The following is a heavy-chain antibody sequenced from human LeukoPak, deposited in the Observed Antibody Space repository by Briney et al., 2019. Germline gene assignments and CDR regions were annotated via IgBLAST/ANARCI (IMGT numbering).Heavy chain of an antibody. CDR1: GGSISSSSYY. J-gene: IGHJ4*02. D-gene: IGHD3-16*01. V-gene: IGHV4-39*07. CDR3: ARAPGGEDFDY. CDR2: IYYSGST. Sequence: SETLSLTCTVSGGSISSSSYYWGWIRQPPGKGLEWIGSIYYSGSTYYNPSLKSRVTISVDTSKNQFSLKLSSLTAADTAVYYCARAPGGEDFDYWGQGTLVTVSS.